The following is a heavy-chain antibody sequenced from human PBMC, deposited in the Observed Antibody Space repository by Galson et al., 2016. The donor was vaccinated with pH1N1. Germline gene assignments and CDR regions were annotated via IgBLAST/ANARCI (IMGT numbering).Heavy chain of an antibody. V-gene: IGHV3-53*01. D-gene: IGHD2-15*01. CDR3: ARGYPGFSYYGMDV. CDR1: GFTVSPND. CDR2: IYSGGNT. Sequence: SLRLSCAASGFTVSPNDMNWFRQAPGKGLEWVSVIYSGGNTYYTDSVKGRFTITRGSSKNTLYLQMNSLRPEDTAVYYCARGYPGFSYYGMDVWGQGTTVTVSS. J-gene: IGHJ6*02.